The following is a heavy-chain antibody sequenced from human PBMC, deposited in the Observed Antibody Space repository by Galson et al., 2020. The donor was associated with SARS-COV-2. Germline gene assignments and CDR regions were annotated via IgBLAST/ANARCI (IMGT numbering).Heavy chain of an antibody. V-gene: IGHV1-46*01. Sequence: ASVKVSCKASGYTFTSYYMHWVRQAPGQGLAWMGIINPSGGSTSYAQKFRGRVTMTRDTSTSTVYMELSSLRSEDTAVYYCARDPTVTTHLGDYLYYYYGMDVWGQGTTVTVSS. CDR1: GYTFTSYY. CDR3: ARDPTVTTHLGDYLYYYYGMDV. J-gene: IGHJ6*02. CDR2: INPSGGST. D-gene: IGHD4-4*01.